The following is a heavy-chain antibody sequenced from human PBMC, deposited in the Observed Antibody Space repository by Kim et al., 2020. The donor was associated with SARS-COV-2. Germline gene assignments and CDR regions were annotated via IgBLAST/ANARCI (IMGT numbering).Heavy chain of an antibody. CDR2: INAGNGNT. Sequence: ASVKVSCKASGYTFTSYAMHWVRQAPGQRLEWMGWINAGNGNTKYSQKFQGRVTITRDTSASTAYMELSSLRSEDTAVYYCARVRYSGSYYPDYFDYWGQGTLVPVSS. J-gene: IGHJ4*02. CDR3: ARVRYSGSYYPDYFDY. V-gene: IGHV1-3*01. D-gene: IGHD1-26*01. CDR1: GYTFTSYA.